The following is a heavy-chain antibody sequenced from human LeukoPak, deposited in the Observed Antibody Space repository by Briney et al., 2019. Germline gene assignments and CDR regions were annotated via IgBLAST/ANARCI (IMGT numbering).Heavy chain of an antibody. Sequence: GGSLRLSCAASGFTFSSYAMSWVRQAPGKGLEWVSSIGTSGRYIYYADSVKGRFTISRDNAKNSLSLQMNSLRAEDTAVYYCARETLGAIWGQGTMVTVSS. CDR1: GFTFSSYA. J-gene: IGHJ3*02. D-gene: IGHD3-16*01. V-gene: IGHV3-21*01. CDR2: IGTSGRYI. CDR3: ARETLGAI.